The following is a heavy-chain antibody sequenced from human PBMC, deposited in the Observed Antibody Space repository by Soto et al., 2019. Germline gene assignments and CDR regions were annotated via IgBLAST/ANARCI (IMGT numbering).Heavy chain of an antibody. D-gene: IGHD3-22*01. CDR3: ARGLYYYDSSGYYYPDAFDI. Sequence: ASVKVSCKASGYTFTGYYMHWVRQAPGQGLEWMGWINPNSGGTNYAQKFQGRVTTTRDTSISTAYMELSRLRPDDTAVYYCARGLYYYDSSGYYYPDAFDIWGQGTMVTVSS. CDR1: GYTFTGYY. J-gene: IGHJ3*02. CDR2: INPNSGGT. V-gene: IGHV1-2*02.